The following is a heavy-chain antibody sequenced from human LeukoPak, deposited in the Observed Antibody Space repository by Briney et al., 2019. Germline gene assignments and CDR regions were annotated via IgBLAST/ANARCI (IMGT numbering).Heavy chain of an antibody. CDR1: GYPFTIYD. CDR3: ARGRQSEL. Sequence: ASVKVSCKASGYPFTIYDINWVRQAAGQGLEWVGWINPMGMRAYAQKFQGRVSMTTNTSINTACMGLSSLRSDDTAVYYCARGRQSELWGQGNLVTVSS. D-gene: IGHD1-7*01. J-gene: IGHJ4*02. CDR2: INPMGMR. V-gene: IGHV1-8*01.